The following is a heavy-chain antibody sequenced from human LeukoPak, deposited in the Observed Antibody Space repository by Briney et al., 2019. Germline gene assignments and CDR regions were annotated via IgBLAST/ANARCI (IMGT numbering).Heavy chain of an antibody. CDR2: IYYSGST. CDR3: TRVRVDAFDI. J-gene: IGHJ3*02. CDR1: GGSISSYY. D-gene: IGHD6-6*01. Sequence: SETLSLTCTVSGGSISSYYWSWIRQPPGKGLEWIGYIYYSGSTNYNPSLKSRVTISIDTSKNQFSLKLTSVTAADSAVYYCTRVRVDAFDIWGQGTMVTV. V-gene: IGHV4-59*01.